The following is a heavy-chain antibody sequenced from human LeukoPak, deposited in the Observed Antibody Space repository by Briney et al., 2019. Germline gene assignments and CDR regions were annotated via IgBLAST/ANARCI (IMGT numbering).Heavy chain of an antibody. Sequence: SETLSLTCTVSGGSISNYYWSWIRQPDGKGLEWIGRIYSSGSTNYNPSLKSRVMVSIDTPKNQFSLKLNSLTATDTAVYYCARQNPGYNWNYFDYWGQGILVNVSS. CDR2: IYSSGST. CDR1: GGSISNYY. D-gene: IGHD1-20*01. J-gene: IGHJ4*02. CDR3: ARQNPGYNWNYFDY. V-gene: IGHV4-4*07.